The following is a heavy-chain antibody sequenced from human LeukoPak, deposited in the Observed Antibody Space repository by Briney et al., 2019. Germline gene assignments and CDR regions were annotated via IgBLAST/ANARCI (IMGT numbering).Heavy chain of an antibody. J-gene: IGHJ6*02. V-gene: IGHV3-21*01. CDR2: ISSSSSYI. Sequence: GGPLRLSCAASGFTFSSYSMNWVRQAPGKGLEWVSSISSSSSYIYYADSVKGRFTISRDNAKNSLYLQMNSMRAEDTAVYYCARGRCSSTSCTDYYYGMDVWGQGTTVTVSS. CDR3: ARGRCSSTSCTDYYYGMDV. D-gene: IGHD2-2*01. CDR1: GFTFSSYS.